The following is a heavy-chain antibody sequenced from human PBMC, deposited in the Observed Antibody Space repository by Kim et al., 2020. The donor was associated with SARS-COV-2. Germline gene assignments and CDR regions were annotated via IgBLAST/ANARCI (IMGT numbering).Heavy chain of an antibody. D-gene: IGHD3-10*01. Sequence: SLKSRVTISVDTSKNQFSLKLSSVTAADTAVYYCARRYYYGSGNDAFDIWGQGTMVTVSS. J-gene: IGHJ3*02. CDR3: ARRYYYGSGNDAFDI. V-gene: IGHV4-39*01.